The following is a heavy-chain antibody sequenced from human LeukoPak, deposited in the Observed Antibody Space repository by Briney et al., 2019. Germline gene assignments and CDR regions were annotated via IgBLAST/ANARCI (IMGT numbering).Heavy chain of an antibody. CDR1: GFTFSSYW. CDR3: ARDGTLGSGWFGYYYGMDV. V-gene: IGHV3-33*08. J-gene: IGHJ6*02. CDR2: IWYDGSNK. D-gene: IGHD6-19*01. Sequence: GGSLRLSCEASGFTFSSYWMSWVRQAPGKGLEWVAVIWYDGSNKYYADSVKGRFTISRDNSKNTLYLQMNSLRAEDTAVYYCARDGTLGSGWFGYYYGMDVWGQGTTVTVSS.